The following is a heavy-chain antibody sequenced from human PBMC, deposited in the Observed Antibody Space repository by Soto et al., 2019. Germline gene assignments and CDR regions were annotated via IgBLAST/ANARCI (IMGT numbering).Heavy chain of an antibody. Sequence: GGSLRLSCAASGFTLSSYWMSWVRQAPGKGLEWVANIKQDGSEKYYVDSVKGRFTISRDNAKNSLYLQMNSLRAEDTAVYYCARDLSIVGATRGIYYYYGMDVWGQGTTVTVSS. V-gene: IGHV3-7*01. D-gene: IGHD1-26*01. CDR2: IKQDGSEK. J-gene: IGHJ6*02. CDR1: GFTLSSYW. CDR3: ARDLSIVGATRGIYYYYGMDV.